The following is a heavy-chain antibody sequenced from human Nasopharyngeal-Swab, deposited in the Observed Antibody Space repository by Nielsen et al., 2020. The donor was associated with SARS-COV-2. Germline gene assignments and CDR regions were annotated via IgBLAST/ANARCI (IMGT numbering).Heavy chain of an antibody. V-gene: IGHV7-4-1*02. CDR3: ARVGRQYYFDY. CDR2: INTNTGNP. D-gene: IGHD1-26*01. Sequence: WVRQAPGQGLEWMGWINTNTGNPTYAQGFTGRFGFSLDTSVSTAYLQISSLKAEDTAVYYCARVGRQYYFDYWGQGTLVTVSS. J-gene: IGHJ4*02.